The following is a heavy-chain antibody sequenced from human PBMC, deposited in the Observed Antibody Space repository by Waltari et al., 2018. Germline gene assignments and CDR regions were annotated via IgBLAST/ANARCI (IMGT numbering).Heavy chain of an antibody. Sequence: EVNLVESGGGLVQPGGSLRLSCAASGFSISDFWMHWARQAPGKGAEWVANIKQDGRGENYVDSVKGRFTIARDNAKNSLYLQMNSLRLEDTAVYYCVRGAGWLLESWGQGTLATVSS. V-gene: IGHV3-7*04. D-gene: IGHD2-21*01. CDR3: VRGAGWLLES. J-gene: IGHJ4*02. CDR1: GFSISDFW. CDR2: IKQDGRGE.